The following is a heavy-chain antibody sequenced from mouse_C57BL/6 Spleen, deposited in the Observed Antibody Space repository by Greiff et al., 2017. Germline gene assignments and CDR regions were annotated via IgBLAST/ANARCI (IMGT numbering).Heavy chain of an antibody. Sequence: EVKVVESGGGLVKPGGSLKLSCAASGFTFSSYTMSWVRQTPEKRLEWVATISGGGGNTYYPDSVKGRFTISRDNAKNTLYLQMSSLRSEDTALYYCARQGGSNWDAWFAYWGQGTLVTVSA. D-gene: IGHD4-1*01. J-gene: IGHJ3*01. CDR2: ISGGGGNT. CDR3: ARQGGSNWDAWFAY. V-gene: IGHV5-9*01. CDR1: GFTFSSYT.